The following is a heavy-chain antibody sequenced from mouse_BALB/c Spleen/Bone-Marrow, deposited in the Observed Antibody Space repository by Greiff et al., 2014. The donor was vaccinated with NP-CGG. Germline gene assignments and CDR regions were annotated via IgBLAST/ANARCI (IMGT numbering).Heavy chain of an antibody. CDR3: ARSGERYGAMDY. D-gene: IGHD1-1*02. J-gene: IGHJ4*01. Sequence: EVNLVESGGGLVKPGGSLKLSCAASGFTFSDFYMFWFRQTPEKRLEWVATISDGGTYTYYPDSVKGRFTISRDNAKNNLYLQMSSLKSEETAMYYCARSGERYGAMDYWGQGTSVTVSS. CDR2: ISDGGTYT. CDR1: GFTFSDFY. V-gene: IGHV5-4*02.